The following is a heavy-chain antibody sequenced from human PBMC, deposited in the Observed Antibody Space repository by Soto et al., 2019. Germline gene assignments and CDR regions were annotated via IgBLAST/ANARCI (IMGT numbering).Heavy chain of an antibody. CDR2: IYYSGST. Sequence: QVQLQESGPGLVKPSQTLSLTCTVSGGSISSGGYYWSWIRQHPGKGLEWIGYIYYSGSTSYNPSLKSRVTISIDTSKNQFSLKRSSVTAADTAVYYCARDGGYGSGSYRFDYWGQGTLVTVSS. J-gene: IGHJ4*02. CDR1: GGSISSGGYY. V-gene: IGHV4-31*03. CDR3: ARDGGYGSGSYRFDY. D-gene: IGHD3-10*01.